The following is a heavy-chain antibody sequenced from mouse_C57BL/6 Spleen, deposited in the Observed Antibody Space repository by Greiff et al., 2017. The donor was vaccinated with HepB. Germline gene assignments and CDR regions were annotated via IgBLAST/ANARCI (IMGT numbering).Heavy chain of an antibody. Sequence: QVQLKQSGAELARPGASVKLSCKASGYTFTSYGISWVKQRTGQGLEWIGEIYPRSGNTYYDEKFKGKATLTADKSSSTAYMELRSLTSEDSAVYFCARGGFTTVVEGFAYWGQGTLVTVSA. V-gene: IGHV1-81*01. CDR3: ARGGFTTVVEGFAY. D-gene: IGHD1-1*01. CDR1: GYTFTSYG. J-gene: IGHJ3*01. CDR2: IYPRSGNT.